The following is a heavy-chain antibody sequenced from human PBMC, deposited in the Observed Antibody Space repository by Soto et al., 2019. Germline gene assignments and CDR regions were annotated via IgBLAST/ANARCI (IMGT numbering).Heavy chain of an antibody. CDR2: IYYSGST. Sequence: PWETLSLTCTVSGGSISSGGYYWSWIRQHPGKGLEWIGYIYYSGSTYYNPSLKSRVTISVDTSKNQFSLKLSSVTAADTAVYYCARGGTVTPFDYWGQGTLVTVSS. J-gene: IGHJ4*02. V-gene: IGHV4-31*03. D-gene: IGHD4-17*01. CDR3: ARGGTVTPFDY. CDR1: GGSISSGGYY.